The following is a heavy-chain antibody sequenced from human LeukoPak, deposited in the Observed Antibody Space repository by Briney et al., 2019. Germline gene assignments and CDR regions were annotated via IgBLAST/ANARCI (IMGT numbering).Heavy chain of an antibody. J-gene: IGHJ6*03. CDR3: AKVAVAGTYYYYMDV. CDR1: GFAFSSYA. CDR2: ISGSGGST. V-gene: IGHV3-23*01. Sequence: GGSLRLSCAASGFAFSSYAMSWVRQAPGKGLEWVSAISGSGGSTYYADSVKGRFTISRDNSKNTLYLQMNSLRAEDTAVYYCAKVAVAGTYYYYMDVWGKGTTVTVSS. D-gene: IGHD6-19*01.